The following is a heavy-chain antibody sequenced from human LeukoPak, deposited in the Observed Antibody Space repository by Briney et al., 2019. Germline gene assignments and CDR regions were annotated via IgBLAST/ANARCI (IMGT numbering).Heavy chain of an antibody. J-gene: IGHJ4*02. Sequence: ASVKVSCKASGYTFTSYAMHWVRQAPGQRLEWMGWINAGNGNTKYSQKFQGRVTITRDTSASTAYMELSSLRSEDTAVYYCARGYSSSWYYFDYWGQGTLVTVSS. V-gene: IGHV1-3*01. CDR3: ARGYSSSWYYFDY. D-gene: IGHD6-13*01. CDR1: GYTFTSYA. CDR2: INAGNGNT.